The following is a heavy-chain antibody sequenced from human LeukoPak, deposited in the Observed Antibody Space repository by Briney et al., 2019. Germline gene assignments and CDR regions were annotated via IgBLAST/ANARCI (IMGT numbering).Heavy chain of an antibody. CDR3: ARGHYCSSTSCNRRIFDY. J-gene: IGHJ4*02. V-gene: IGHV4-59*01. CDR1: GGYMSCYY. CDR2: IYHSGST. Sequence: PSETLSLTRTLSGGYMSCYYWSWIRQPPGKGLEWIGYIYHSGSTNYNPSLKSRVTTSVDTSKTQFSLKLSAVTAADTAVYYCARGHYCSSTSCNRRIFDYWGQGTLVTVSS. D-gene: IGHD2-2*01.